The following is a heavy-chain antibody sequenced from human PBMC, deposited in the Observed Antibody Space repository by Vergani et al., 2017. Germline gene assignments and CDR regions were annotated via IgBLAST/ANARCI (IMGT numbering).Heavy chain of an antibody. V-gene: IGHV4-38-2*02. CDR2: IYHSGST. CDR1: GYSISSGYY. Sequence: QVQLQESGPGLVKPSETLSLTCTVSGYSISSGYYWGWIRQPPGKGLEWIGRIYHSGSTYYNPSLKSRVTISVDTSKNQFSLKLSSVTAADTAVYYCASGTEYGDYSAYWGQGTLVTVSS. CDR3: ASGTEYGDYSAY. J-gene: IGHJ4*02. D-gene: IGHD4-17*01.